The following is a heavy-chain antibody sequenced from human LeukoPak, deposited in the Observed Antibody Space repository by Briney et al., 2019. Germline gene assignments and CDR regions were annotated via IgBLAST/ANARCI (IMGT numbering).Heavy chain of an antibody. J-gene: IGHJ5*02. D-gene: IGHD1-26*01. Sequence: SVKVSCKASGFTFTSSAMQWVRQARGQRLEWIGWIVVGSGNTNYAQKFQGRVTMTRDMSTSTDYMELSSLRSEDTAIYYCARDNSVGDNAWWFDPWGQGTLVTVSS. CDR2: IVVGSGNT. CDR1: GFTFTSSA. CDR3: ARDNSVGDNAWWFDP. V-gene: IGHV1-58*02.